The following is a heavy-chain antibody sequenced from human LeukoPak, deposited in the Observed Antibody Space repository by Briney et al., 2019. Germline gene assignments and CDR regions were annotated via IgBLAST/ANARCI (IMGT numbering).Heavy chain of an antibody. Sequence: PSETLSLTCAVYGGSFSGYYWSWIRQPPGKGLEWIGEINHSGSTNYNPSLKSRVTISVDTSKNQFSLKLSSVTAADTAVYYCARGRNIAAAGTDWFDPWGQGTLVTVSS. J-gene: IGHJ5*02. CDR1: GGSFSGYY. V-gene: IGHV4-34*01. D-gene: IGHD6-13*01. CDR2: INHSGST. CDR3: ARGRNIAAAGTDWFDP.